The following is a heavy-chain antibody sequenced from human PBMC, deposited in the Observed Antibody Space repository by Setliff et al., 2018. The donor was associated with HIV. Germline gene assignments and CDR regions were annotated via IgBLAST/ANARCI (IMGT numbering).Heavy chain of an antibody. CDR1: GGTFTRNC. D-gene: IGHD1-26*01. V-gene: IGHV1-69*13. CDR3: VRFRKFQLVGALDY. CDR2: ILPFFDTA. J-gene: IGHJ4*02. Sequence: SVKVSCKVSGGTFTRNCISWVRQAPGQGLEWMGGILPFFDTANYAQKFQGRVTITADESTSTVHMELSSLTSEDTAVYYCVRFRKFQLVGALDYWGQGTLVTVSS.